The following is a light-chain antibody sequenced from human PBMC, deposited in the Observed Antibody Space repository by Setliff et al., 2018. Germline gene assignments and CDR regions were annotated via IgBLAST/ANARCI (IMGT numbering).Light chain of an antibody. CDR1: SSDVGGFKY. Sequence: SALSQPASVSGSPGQSINISCTGTSSDVGGFKYVSWYQQHAGKAPKLVIYDVSNRPSGVSKRFSGSKSGNTASLTISGLQTEDEADYYCSSETDRSSTTFVFGTGTKVTVL. CDR2: DVS. J-gene: IGLJ1*01. V-gene: IGLV2-14*03. CDR3: SSETDRSSTTFV.